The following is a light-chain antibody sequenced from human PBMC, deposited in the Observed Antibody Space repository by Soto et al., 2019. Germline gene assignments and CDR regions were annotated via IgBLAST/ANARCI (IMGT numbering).Light chain of an antibody. CDR1: QSVSSN. V-gene: IGKV3-15*01. CDR2: GAS. Sequence: ERVMTQSQATMSVSPGERVTLSCRASQSVSSNLAWYQQKPGQAPRLLIYGASTRATGIPVRFSGSGSGTEFTLTIISLQSEDFAVYYCQQYNNWPPHTFGQGTRLEIK. J-gene: IGKJ5*01. CDR3: QQYNNWPPHT.